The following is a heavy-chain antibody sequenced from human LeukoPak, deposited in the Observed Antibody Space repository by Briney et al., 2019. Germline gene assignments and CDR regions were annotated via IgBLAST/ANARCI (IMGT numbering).Heavy chain of an antibody. CDR1: GGTFSSYA. J-gene: IGHJ3*02. CDR2: IIPIFGTA. CDR3: ASLMMVLEMATAMEAFDI. D-gene: IGHD5-24*01. V-gene: IGHV1-69*05. Sequence: SVKVSCKASGGTFSSYAISWVRQAPGQGLEWMGRIIPIFGTANYAQKFQGRVTITTDESTSTAYMELSSLRSEDTAVYYCASLMMVLEMATAMEAFDIWGQGTMVTVPS.